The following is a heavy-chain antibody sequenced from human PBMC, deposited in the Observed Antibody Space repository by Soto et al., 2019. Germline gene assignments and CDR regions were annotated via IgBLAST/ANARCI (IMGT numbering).Heavy chain of an antibody. J-gene: IGHJ3*02. D-gene: IGHD5-12*01. CDR1: GGSISSGGYY. Sequence: QVQLQESGPGLVKPSQTLSLTCTVSGGSISSGGYYWSWIRQHPGKGLEWIGYIYYSGSTYYNPSLKTRVTISVDTSKNRFSLKLSSLTAADTAVYYCARAQVATGIFYAFDIWGQGTMVTVSS. V-gene: IGHV4-31*03. CDR2: IYYSGST. CDR3: ARAQVATGIFYAFDI.